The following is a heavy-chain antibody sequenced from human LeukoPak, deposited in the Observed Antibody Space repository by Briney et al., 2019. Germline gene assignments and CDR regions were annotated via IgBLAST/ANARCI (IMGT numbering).Heavy chain of an antibody. CDR2: FDPEDGET. V-gene: IGHV1-24*01. CDR1: GYTLTELS. Sequence: VASVKVSCKVSGYTLTELSMHWVRQAPGKGLEWMGGFDPEDGETIYAQKFQGRVTMTEDTSTDTAYMELSSLRSEDTAVYYCATDPNYYDSSGYYYNYWGQGTLVTVSS. J-gene: IGHJ4*02. CDR3: ATDPNYYDSSGYYYNY. D-gene: IGHD3-22*01.